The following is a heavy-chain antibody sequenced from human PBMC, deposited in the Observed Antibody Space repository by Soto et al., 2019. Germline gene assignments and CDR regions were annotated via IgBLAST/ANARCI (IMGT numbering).Heavy chain of an antibody. D-gene: IGHD1-26*01. CDR2: IYYSGST. J-gene: IGHJ4*02. Sequence: QVQLQESGPGLVKPSQTLSLTCTVSGGSISSGGYYWSWIRQHPGKGLEWIGYIYYSGSTYYNPSLKRRVTISVDTSKNQFSLKLSSVTAADTAVYYCARYSGSYYVPIDYWGQGTLVTVSS. V-gene: IGHV4-31*03. CDR1: GGSISSGGYY. CDR3: ARYSGSYYVPIDY.